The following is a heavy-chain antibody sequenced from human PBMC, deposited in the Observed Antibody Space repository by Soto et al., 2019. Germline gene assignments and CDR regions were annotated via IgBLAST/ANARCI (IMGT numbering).Heavy chain of an antibody. J-gene: IGHJ4*01. CDR2: MKKDGSEK. V-gene: IGHV3-7*03. CDR1: GFTFGDYW. D-gene: IGHD5-12*01. CDR3: AKLGSGYYTGLYFDY. Sequence: GRSLRLSCAASGFTFGDYWMSWVRQPPGKGLEWVAHMKKDGSEKYYVDSVKGRFTVSRDNTKNSLYLQMNSLRAEDTAVYYCAKLGSGYYTGLYFDYWGPGTLVTVSS.